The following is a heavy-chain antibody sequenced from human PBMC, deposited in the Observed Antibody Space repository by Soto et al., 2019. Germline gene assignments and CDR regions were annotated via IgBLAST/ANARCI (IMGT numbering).Heavy chain of an antibody. D-gene: IGHD2-2*01. Sequence: QSQLQESGPGLVKPSETLSLTCTVSGGSISGSSYYWGWIRQPPGKGLEWIATISYSGNTYYNPSLKSRVFISVDTSKKQFSLNLSSVTAADTAVYYCVSRKMEENCSSNSCYVASWGQGTLVTVSS. CDR3: VSRKMEENCSSNSCYVAS. CDR1: GGSISGSSYY. J-gene: IGHJ5*02. V-gene: IGHV4-39*01. CDR2: ISYSGNT.